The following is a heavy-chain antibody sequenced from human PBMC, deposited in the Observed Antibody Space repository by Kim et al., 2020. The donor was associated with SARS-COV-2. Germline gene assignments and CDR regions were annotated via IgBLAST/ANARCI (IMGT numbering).Heavy chain of an antibody. CDR3: ARQKSSGWTGGFDH. J-gene: IGHJ4*02. CDR2: IYYSGRT. CDR1: GGSISSSSYY. V-gene: IGHV4-39*01. Sequence: SETLSLTCIVSGGSISSSSYYWGWLRQPPVRGLEWIGRIYYSGRTYFSPTLKRRVTISVETSKNQFSLKLSSVTSADTALYSCARQKSSGWTGGFDHWGQGTLVTVSS. D-gene: IGHD6-19*01.